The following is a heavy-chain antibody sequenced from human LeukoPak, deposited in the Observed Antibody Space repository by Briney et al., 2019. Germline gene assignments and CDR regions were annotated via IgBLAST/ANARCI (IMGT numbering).Heavy chain of an antibody. D-gene: IGHD3-22*01. CDR2: INHSGST. V-gene: IGHV4-34*01. CDR1: GGSFSGYY. CDR3: ARDLGNNYYYDSSGYA. J-gene: IGHJ5*02. Sequence: SETLSLTCAVYGGSFSGYYWSWIRQPPGKGLEWIGEINHSGSTNYNPSLKSRVTISVDTSKNQFSLKLSSVTAADTAVYYCARDLGNNYYYDSSGYAWGQGTLVTVSS.